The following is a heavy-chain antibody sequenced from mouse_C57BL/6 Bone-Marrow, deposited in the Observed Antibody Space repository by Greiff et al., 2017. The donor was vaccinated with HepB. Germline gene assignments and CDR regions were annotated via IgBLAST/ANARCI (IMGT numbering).Heavy chain of an antibody. CDR2: ISDGGSYT. Sequence: EVKLLESGGGLVKPGGSLKLSCAASGFTFSSYAMSWVRQTPEKRLEWVATISDGGSYTYYPDNVKGRFTISRDNAKNNLYLQMSQLKSEDTAMYYCARDCYYGSSWFAYWGQGTMVTVSA. D-gene: IGHD1-1*01. V-gene: IGHV5-4*01. CDR3: ARDCYYGSSWFAY. J-gene: IGHJ3*01. CDR1: GFTFSSYA.